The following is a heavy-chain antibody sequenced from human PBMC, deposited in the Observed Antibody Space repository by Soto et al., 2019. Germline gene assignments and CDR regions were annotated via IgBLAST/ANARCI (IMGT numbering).Heavy chain of an antibody. Sequence: SETLSLTCTVSGGSISSYYWSWIRQPPGKGLEWIGYIYYSGSTNYNPSLKSRVTISVDTSKNQFSLTLSSVTAADTAVFYGARDAALKWFAPWGRGTLVPVSS. CDR2: IYYSGST. J-gene: IGHJ5*02. CDR1: GGSISSYY. D-gene: IGHD2-15*01. CDR3: ARDAALKWFAP. V-gene: IGHV4-59*12.